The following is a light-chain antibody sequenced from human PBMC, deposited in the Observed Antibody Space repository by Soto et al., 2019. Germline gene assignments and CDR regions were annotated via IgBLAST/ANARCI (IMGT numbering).Light chain of an antibody. CDR1: QVVVRW. CDR2: DAS. J-gene: IGKJ1*01. CDR3: QQYNTSPWT. V-gene: IGKV1-5*01. Sequence: DPQLTQSPSTLAASVGDSVTISCRASQVVVRWLAWYQQKPGEAPKLLIYDASTLESGVPSRFRGNGSQTEFTLTISSLQPDDFATYYCQQYNTSPWTFGQGTKVEMK.